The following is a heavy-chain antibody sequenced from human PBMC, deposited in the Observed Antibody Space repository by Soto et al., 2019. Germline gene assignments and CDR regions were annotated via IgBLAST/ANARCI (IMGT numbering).Heavy chain of an antibody. D-gene: IGHD2-2*01. CDR2: IIPILGIA. Sequence: GASVKVSCKASGGTFSSYTISWVRQAPGQGLEWMGRIIPILGIANYAQKFQGRVTITADESTSTAYMELSSLRSEDTAVYYCAREEIVPAALDYWGQGTLVTVSS. CDR3: AREEIVPAALDY. CDR1: GGTFSSYT. J-gene: IGHJ4*02. V-gene: IGHV1-69*04.